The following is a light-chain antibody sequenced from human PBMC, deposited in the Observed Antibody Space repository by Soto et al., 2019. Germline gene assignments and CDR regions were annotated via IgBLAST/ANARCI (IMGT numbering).Light chain of an antibody. J-gene: IGLJ3*02. V-gene: IGLV2-14*01. Sequence: QSALTQPASVSGSPGQSITISCTGTSSDVGGYHYVSWYQQHPGKAPKLMIYEVTNRPSGVSNRFSGSKSGNTASLTISRLQAEDEADYYCSSYTSNNAWVFGGGTKLTVL. CDR1: SSDVGGYHY. CDR2: EVT. CDR3: SSYTSNNAWV.